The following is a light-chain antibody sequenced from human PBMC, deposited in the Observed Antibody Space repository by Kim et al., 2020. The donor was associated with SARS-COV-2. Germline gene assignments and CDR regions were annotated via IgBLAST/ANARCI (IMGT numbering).Light chain of an antibody. V-gene: IGKV1-17*01. CDR3: LQHSTYPIT. CDR1: QDIRND. CDR2: GAS. Sequence: ASVSDRVTITCRASQDIRNDLGWYQQNPGGAPKRLIYGASSLQSGVPSRFSGSGSGTEFTLTISSVQPEDFATYFCLQHSTYPITFGQGTRLEIK. J-gene: IGKJ5*01.